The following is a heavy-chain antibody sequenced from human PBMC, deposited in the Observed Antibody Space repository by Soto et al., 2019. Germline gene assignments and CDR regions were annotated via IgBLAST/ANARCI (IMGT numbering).Heavy chain of an antibody. D-gene: IGHD3-10*01. CDR1: GFTLSSYG. Sequence: QVQLVESGGGVVQPGRSLRLSCAASGFTLSSYGMHWVRQAPGKGLEWVAVIWYDGSNKYYADSVKGRFTISRDNSKNTVYLQMNSLRAEDTAVYHCARDGNRGVYYDDMDVWGKGTTVTVSS. CDR2: IWYDGSNK. V-gene: IGHV3-33*01. CDR3: ARDGNRGVYYDDMDV. J-gene: IGHJ6*03.